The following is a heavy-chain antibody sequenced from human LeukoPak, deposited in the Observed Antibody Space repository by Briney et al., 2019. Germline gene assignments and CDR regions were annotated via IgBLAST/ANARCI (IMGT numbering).Heavy chain of an antibody. CDR1: GFTFSSYA. D-gene: IGHD6-19*01. J-gene: IGHJ4*02. CDR3: AKQDIRSSAWYD. Sequence: GGSLRLSCAASGFTFSSYAMSWVRQAPGQGLEWVSAISDSGGNTYYTDSAKGRFTISRDNSKNTLYLQMNSLRAEDTAVYYCAKQDIRSSAWYDWGQGTLVTVSS. V-gene: IGHV3-23*01. CDR2: ISDSGGNT.